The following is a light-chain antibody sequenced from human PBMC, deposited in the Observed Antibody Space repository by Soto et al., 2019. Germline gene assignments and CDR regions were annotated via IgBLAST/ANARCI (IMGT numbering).Light chain of an antibody. V-gene: IGLV1-44*01. CDR3: AAWDDSLKGLV. CDR1: SSNIGSNA. CDR2: KNN. J-gene: IGLJ3*02. Sequence: QSALTQPPSASGTPGQRVAISCSGSSSNIGSNAVNWYQQLPGAAPKLLIYKNNLRPSGVPDRFSGSKSGASASLAISGLHSEDESDSYCAAWDDSLKGLVFGGGTKVTVL.